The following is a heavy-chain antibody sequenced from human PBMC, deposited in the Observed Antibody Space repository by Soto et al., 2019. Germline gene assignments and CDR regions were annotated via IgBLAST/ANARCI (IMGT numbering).Heavy chain of an antibody. J-gene: IGHJ4*02. D-gene: IGHD1-20*01. Sequence: SETLSLTYTVSGGSVSSGSYYWSWIRQPPGKGLEWIGNIFHSGTSNYNASLRSRVSMSVDTPTNQFSLKLMSVTAADTAVYYCARVHITGPVHSWGQGNLVTVSS. CDR1: GGSVSSGSYY. V-gene: IGHV4-61*01. CDR3: ARVHITGPVHS. CDR2: IFHSGTS.